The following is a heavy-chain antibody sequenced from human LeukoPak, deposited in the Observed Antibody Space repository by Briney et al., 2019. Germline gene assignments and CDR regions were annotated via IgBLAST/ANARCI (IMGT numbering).Heavy chain of an antibody. CDR3: ARLRLLYTWGDRELGAFDI. CDR1: GGSFSGYY. CDR2: INHSGST. J-gene: IGHJ3*02. V-gene: IGHV4-34*01. Sequence: PSETLSLTCAVYGGSFSGYYWSWIRQPPGKGLEWIGEINHSGSTNYNPSLKSRVTISVDTSKNQFSLKLSSVTAADTAVYYCARLRLLYTWGDRELGAFDIWGQGTMVTVSS. D-gene: IGHD4-11*01.